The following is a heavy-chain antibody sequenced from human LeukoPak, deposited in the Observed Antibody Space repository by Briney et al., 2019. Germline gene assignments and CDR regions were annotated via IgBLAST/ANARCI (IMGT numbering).Heavy chain of an antibody. Sequence: SETLSLTCTVSGGSISSSSYYWSWIRQPPGKGLEWIGYIYYSGSTNYNPSLKSRVTISVDTSKNQFSLKLSSVTAADTAVYYCARSLHRGYVSPDYWGQGTLVTVSS. CDR2: IYYSGST. V-gene: IGHV4-61*01. CDR1: GGSISSSSYY. D-gene: IGHD3-16*01. J-gene: IGHJ4*02. CDR3: ARSLHRGYVSPDY.